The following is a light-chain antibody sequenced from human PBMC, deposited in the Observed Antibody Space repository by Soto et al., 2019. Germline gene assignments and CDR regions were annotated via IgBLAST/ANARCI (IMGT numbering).Light chain of an antibody. CDR3: SSYTISTPLL. CDR2: EVS. Sequence: QSALTQPASVSGSPGQSITISCTGTSSDLGGYNYVSWYQQHPGKAPKLMIYEVSNRPSGVSNRFSGSKSGNTASLTISGLQAEDEADYYCSSYTISTPLLFGNGTKVTVX. CDR1: SSDLGGYNY. V-gene: IGLV2-14*01. J-gene: IGLJ1*01.